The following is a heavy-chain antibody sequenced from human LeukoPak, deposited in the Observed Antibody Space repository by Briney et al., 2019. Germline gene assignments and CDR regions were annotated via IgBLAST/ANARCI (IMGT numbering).Heavy chain of an antibody. D-gene: IGHD3-22*01. CDR2: ILQDGSER. J-gene: IGHJ3*02. CDR3: ARVSSGHYNAFDI. Sequence: PGGSPRISCATSGFTFSIYWMSWVRQAPGKGLEWVANILQDGSERYYVDSVKGRFIISRDNSKSSLYLQMNSLRAEDTAVYYCARVSSGHYNAFDIWGQGTMVTVSS. CDR1: GFTFSIYW. V-gene: IGHV3-7*01.